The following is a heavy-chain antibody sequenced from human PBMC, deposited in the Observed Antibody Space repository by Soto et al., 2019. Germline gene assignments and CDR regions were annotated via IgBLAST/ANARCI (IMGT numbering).Heavy chain of an antibody. CDR1: GFTFSSYG. V-gene: IGHV3-7*03. CDR2: IAGDGSEK. D-gene: IGHD1-1*01. J-gene: IGHJ4*02. Sequence: GGSLRLSCAASGFTFSSYGMHWVRQAPGKGLEWVADIAGDGSEKNYVDSVKGRFTVSRDNAKRSLYLQMNSLRVEDTAVYYCVRGLYTGSPHFFYWGQGTLVTVSS. CDR3: VRGLYTGSPHFFY.